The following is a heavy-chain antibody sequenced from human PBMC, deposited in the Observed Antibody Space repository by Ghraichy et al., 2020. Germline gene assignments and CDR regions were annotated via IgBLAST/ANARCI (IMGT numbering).Heavy chain of an antibody. CDR1: GYTFTSYG. J-gene: IGHJ2*01. CDR2: ISAYNGNT. V-gene: IGHV1-18*01. D-gene: IGHD3-22*01. CDR3: ARVFTSYYDSSGYNGYFDL. Sequence: ASVKVSCKASGYTFTSYGISWVRQAPGQGLEWMGWISAYNGNTNYAQKLQGRVTMTTDTSTSTAYMELRSLRSDDTAVYYCARVFTSYYDSSGYNGYFDLCGRGTLFTVSS.